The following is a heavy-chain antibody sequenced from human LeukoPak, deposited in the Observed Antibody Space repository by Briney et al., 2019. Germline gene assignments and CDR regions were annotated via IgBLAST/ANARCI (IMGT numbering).Heavy chain of an antibody. V-gene: IGHV1-2*02. D-gene: IGHD6-13*01. CDR2: INPSSGGT. CDR1: GYTFTGYY. J-gene: IGHJ4*02. CDR3: ARVAAAGTSSYYFDY. Sequence: GASVKVSCKASGYTFTGYYMHWVRQAPGQGLEWMGWINPSSGGTNYAQKFQGRVTMTRDTSISTAYMELSRLRSDDTAVYYCARVAAAGTSSYYFDYWGQGTLVTVSS.